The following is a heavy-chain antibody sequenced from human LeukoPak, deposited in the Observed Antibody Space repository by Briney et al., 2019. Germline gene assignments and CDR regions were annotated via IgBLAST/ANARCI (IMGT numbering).Heavy chain of an antibody. D-gene: IGHD3-10*01. CDR1: GDSISSGGYY. J-gene: IGHJ3*02. CDR2: IYFSGST. V-gene: IGHV4-31*03. CDR3: ARIRITLVRGALFTPLLHAFDI. Sequence: PSQTLSLTCTVSGDSISSGGYYWSWIRQHPGKGLEWIGYIYFSGSTYYNPSLKSRVTISVDTSKNQFSLKLNSVTAADTAVYFCARIRITLVRGALFTPLLHAFDIWGQGTVVTVSS.